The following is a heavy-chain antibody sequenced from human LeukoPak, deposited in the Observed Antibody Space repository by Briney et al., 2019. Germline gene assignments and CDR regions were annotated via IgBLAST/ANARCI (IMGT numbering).Heavy chain of an antibody. CDR1: GGTFSSYA. CDR2: IIPIFCTA. CDR3: ASSLLRFLEWLFYEY. V-gene: IGHV1-69*06. J-gene: IGHJ4*02. D-gene: IGHD3-3*01. Sequence: SVKVSCKASGGTFSSYAISWVRQAPGQGLEGMGRIIPIFCTANYAQKFQGRVTITADKSTSTAYMELSSLRSEDTAVYYCASSLLRFLEWLFYEYWGQGTLVTVSS.